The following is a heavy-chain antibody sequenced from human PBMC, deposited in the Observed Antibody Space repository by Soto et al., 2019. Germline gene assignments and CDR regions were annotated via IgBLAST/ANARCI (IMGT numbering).Heavy chain of an antibody. D-gene: IGHD3-3*01. V-gene: IGHV1-24*01. CDR3: ATTSPITIFGVVSSFDY. J-gene: IGHJ4*02. CDR2: FDPEDGET. CDR1: GYTLTELS. Sequence: GESLKISCKVSGYTLTELSMHWVRQAPGKGLEWMGGFDPEDGETIYAQKFQGRVTMTEDTSTDTAYMELSSLRSEDTAVYYCATTSPITIFGVVSSFDYWGQGTLVTVSS.